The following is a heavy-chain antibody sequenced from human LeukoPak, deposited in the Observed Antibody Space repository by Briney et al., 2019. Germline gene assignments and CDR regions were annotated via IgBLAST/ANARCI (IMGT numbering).Heavy chain of an antibody. D-gene: IGHD2/OR15-2a*01. CDR3: ARDEDTSALSEY. V-gene: IGHV3-23*01. J-gene: IGHJ4*02. CDR1: GFSFSSNS. CDR2: ISNNGGRT. Sequence: GGSLRLSCAGSGFSFSSNSMSWVRQAPGRGLEWVSAISNNGGRTDYADSVKGRFTISRDNSKSTLYLHMDSLRAEDTAVYYCARDEDTSALSEYWGQGTLVTVSS.